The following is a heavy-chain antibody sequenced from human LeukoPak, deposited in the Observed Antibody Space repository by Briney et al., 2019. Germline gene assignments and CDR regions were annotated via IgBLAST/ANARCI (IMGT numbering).Heavy chain of an antibody. D-gene: IGHD3-9*01. J-gene: IGHJ4*02. CDR1: GFTFSSYW. CDR3: AKDLFLTGPFDY. V-gene: IGHV3-23*01. CDR2: ISGSGGDT. Sequence: PGGSLRLSCAASGFTFSSYWMSWVRQAPGKGLEWVSDISGSGGDTHYADSVKGRFTISRDNSKNTLFLQMNSLRAEDTAVYYCAKDLFLTGPFDYWGQGTLVTVSS.